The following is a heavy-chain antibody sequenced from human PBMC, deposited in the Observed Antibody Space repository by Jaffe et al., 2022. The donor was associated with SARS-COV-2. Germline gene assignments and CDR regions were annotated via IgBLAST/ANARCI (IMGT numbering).Heavy chain of an antibody. V-gene: IGHV3-21*01. D-gene: IGHD2-2*01. Sequence: EVQLVESGGGLVKPGGSLRLSCAASGFTFSSYSMNWVRQAPGKGLEWVSSISSSSSYIYYADSVKGRFTISRDNAKNSLYLQMNSLRAEDTAVYYCEGMGVVVVPAASGYYYMDVWGKGTTVTVSS. CDR2: ISSSSSYI. J-gene: IGHJ6*03. CDR1: GFTFSSYS. CDR3: EGMGVVVVPAASGYYYMDV.